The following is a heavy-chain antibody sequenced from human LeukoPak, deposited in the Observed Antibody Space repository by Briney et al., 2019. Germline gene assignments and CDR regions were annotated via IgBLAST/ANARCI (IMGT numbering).Heavy chain of an antibody. CDR2: IRYDGTNK. CDR3: AKDKDSTNWYFDY. J-gene: IGHJ4*02. Sequence: PGGSLRLSCAASGFTFSSHGMHWVRQAPGKGLGWVAFIRYDGTNKYYADSVKGRFTISRDNSKNTLYLQMNSLRAEDTAVYYCAKDKDSTNWYFDYWGQGTLVTVSS. V-gene: IGHV3-30*02. CDR1: GFTFSSHG. D-gene: IGHD2-15*01.